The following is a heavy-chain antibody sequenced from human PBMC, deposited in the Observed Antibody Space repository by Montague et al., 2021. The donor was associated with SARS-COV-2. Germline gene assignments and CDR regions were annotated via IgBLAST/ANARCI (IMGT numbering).Heavy chain of an antibody. V-gene: IGHV2-70*11. CDR2: IDWDDDK. J-gene: IGHJ6*02. D-gene: IGHD4-17*01. CDR3: ARTAVTDHTGYYYYAIDL. Sequence: PALVKPTQTLTLTCTFSGFSLSTSGMCVSWIRQPPGKALEWLARIDWDDDKYYSTSLKTRLTISKDTSKNQVVLTMTNMDPVDTATYYCARTAVTDHTGYYYYAIDLWGQGTPVTVSS. CDR1: GFSLSTSGMC.